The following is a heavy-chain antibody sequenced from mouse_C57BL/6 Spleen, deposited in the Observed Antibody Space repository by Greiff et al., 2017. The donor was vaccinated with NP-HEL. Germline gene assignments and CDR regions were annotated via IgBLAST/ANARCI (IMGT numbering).Heavy chain of an antibody. CDR2: INPGSGGT. J-gene: IGHJ2*01. CDR1: GYAFTNYL. D-gene: IGHD2-2*01. Sequence: VQLQQSGAELVRPGTSVKVSCKASGYAFTNYLIEWVKQRPGQGLEWIGVINPGSGGTNYNEKFKGKATLTADKSSSTAYMQLSSLTSEDSAVYFCARSPIYYGYDGSFDYWGQGTTLTVSS. CDR3: ARSPIYYGYDGSFDY. V-gene: IGHV1-54*01.